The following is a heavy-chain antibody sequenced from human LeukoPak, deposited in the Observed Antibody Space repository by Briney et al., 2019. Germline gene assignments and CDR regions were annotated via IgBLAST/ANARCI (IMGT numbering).Heavy chain of an antibody. Sequence: GGSLGLSCAASGFTFSSYGMSWVRQAPGKGLEWVSAISGSGGSTYYADSMKGRFTISRDNSKNTLYLQMSSLRAEDTAVYYCAKDWARAGFDWLLYKGYWGQGTLVTVSS. V-gene: IGHV3-23*01. CDR3: AKDWARAGFDWLLYKGY. D-gene: IGHD3-9*01. CDR2: ISGSGGST. CDR1: GFTFSSYG. J-gene: IGHJ4*02.